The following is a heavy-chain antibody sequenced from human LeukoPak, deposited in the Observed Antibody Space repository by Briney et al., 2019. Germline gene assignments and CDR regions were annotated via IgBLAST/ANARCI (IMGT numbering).Heavy chain of an antibody. CDR1: GGTFSSYA. J-gene: IGHJ4*02. Sequence: SVTLSCKASGGTFSSYAISWVRQAPGRGLEWMGGIIPIFGTANYAQKFRGRVTITADESTSTAYMELSSLRSEDTAVYYCARDSYAGSGSYYWGQGTLVTVSS. D-gene: IGHD3-10*01. V-gene: IGHV1-69*01. CDR2: IIPIFGTA. CDR3: ARDSYAGSGSYY.